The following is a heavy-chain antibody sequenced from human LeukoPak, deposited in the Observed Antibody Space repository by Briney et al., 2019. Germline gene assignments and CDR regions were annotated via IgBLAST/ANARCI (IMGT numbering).Heavy chain of an antibody. Sequence: GSLRLSCVASGFTFSSRDWMTWVRQPPGKGLEWIGEINHSGSTNYNPSLKSRVTISVDTSKNQFSLKLSSVTAADTAVYYCARLGYYGSGSYGGFDYWGQGTLVTVSS. CDR1: GFTFSSRDW. D-gene: IGHD3-10*01. V-gene: IGHV4-4*02. J-gene: IGHJ4*02. CDR2: INHSGST. CDR3: ARLGYYGSGSYGGFDY.